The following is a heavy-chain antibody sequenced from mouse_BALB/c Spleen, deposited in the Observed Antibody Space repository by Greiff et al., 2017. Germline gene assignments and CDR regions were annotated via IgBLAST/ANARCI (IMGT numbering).Heavy chain of an antibody. CDR3: ARDKYGNYGYYAMDY. CDR1: GFSLTGYG. CDR2: IWGDGST. Sequence: VKLMESGPGLVAPSQSLSITCTVSGFSLTGYGVNWVRQPPGQGLEWLGMIWGDGSTDYNSALKSRLSISKDNSKSQVFLKMSSLQTDDTARYYCARDKYGNYGYYAMDYWGQGTAVTVSS. V-gene: IGHV2-6-7*01. D-gene: IGHD2-10*02. J-gene: IGHJ4*01.